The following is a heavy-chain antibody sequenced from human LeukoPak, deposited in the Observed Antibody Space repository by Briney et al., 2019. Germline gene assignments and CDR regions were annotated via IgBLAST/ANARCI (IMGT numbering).Heavy chain of an antibody. Sequence: SETLSLTCAVYGGSFSGYYWSWIRQPPGKGLEWIGEINHSGSTNYNPSLKSRVTISVDTSKNQFSLKLSSVTAADTAVYYCARAGEETMIVVLNDAFDIWGQGTMVTVSS. CDR1: GGSFSGYY. J-gene: IGHJ3*02. CDR2: INHSGST. D-gene: IGHD3-22*01. CDR3: ARAGEETMIVVLNDAFDI. V-gene: IGHV4-34*01.